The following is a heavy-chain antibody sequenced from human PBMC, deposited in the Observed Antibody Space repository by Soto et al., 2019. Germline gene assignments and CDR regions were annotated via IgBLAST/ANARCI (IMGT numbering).Heavy chain of an antibody. D-gene: IGHD6-6*01. Sequence: GWSLRLSCAASGFTFSSYAMSWVRQAPGKGLEWVSAISGSGGSTYYADSVKGRFTISRDNSKNTLYLQMNSLRAEDTAVYYCAKDHSSSSGYYYGMDVWGQGTTVTVSS. CDR1: GFTFSSYA. J-gene: IGHJ6*02. CDR3: AKDHSSSSGYYYGMDV. V-gene: IGHV3-23*01. CDR2: ISGSGGST.